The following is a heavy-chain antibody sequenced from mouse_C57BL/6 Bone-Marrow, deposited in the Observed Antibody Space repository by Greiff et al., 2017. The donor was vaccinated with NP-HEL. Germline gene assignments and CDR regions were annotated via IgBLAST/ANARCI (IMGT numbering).Heavy chain of an antibody. V-gene: IGHV1-54*01. CDR1: GYAFTNYL. J-gene: IGHJ4*01. CDR2: INPGSGGT. Sequence: VQLQQSGAELVRPGTSVKVSCKASGYAFTNYLIEWVKQRPGQGLEWIGVINPGSGGTNYNEKFKGKATLTADKSSSTAYMQLSRLTSEDSAVYFGARGCPRRGAYAMDYWGQGTLVTVSA. CDR3: ARGCPRRGAYAMDY.